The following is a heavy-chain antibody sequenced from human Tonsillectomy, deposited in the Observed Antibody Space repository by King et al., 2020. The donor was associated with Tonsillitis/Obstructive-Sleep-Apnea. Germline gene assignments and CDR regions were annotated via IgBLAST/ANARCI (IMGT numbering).Heavy chain of an antibody. CDR2: INQSGGS. D-gene: IGHD2-8*01. V-gene: IGHV4-34*01. Sequence: HVQLQQWGAGLLKPSETLSLTCAVSGGCFSGYYWIWIRQPPGKGLEWIGEINQSGGSNYKPSLKRRVTISVDTSKNQFSLKLNSVTAADTAVYYCARGTRGVGRNYNYYYMDVWGKGTTVTVSS. CDR3: ARGTRGVGRNYNYYYMDV. J-gene: IGHJ6*03. CDR1: GGCFSGYY.